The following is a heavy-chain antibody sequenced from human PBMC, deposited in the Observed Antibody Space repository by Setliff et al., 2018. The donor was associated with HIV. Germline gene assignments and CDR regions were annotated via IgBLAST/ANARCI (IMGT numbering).Heavy chain of an antibody. J-gene: IGHJ4*02. CDR3: AKKTAAYTSGSWLHY. CDR2: ISGSGGDT. V-gene: IGHV3-23*01. Sequence: TGGSLRLSCASSGFTFSSYAMTWVRQAPGKGLECIAVISGSGGDTYYSDSVQGRFVISREKSKSTLYPQMNRLRADATAVYYCAKKTAAYTSGSWLHYWGQGTLVTVSS. CDR1: GFTFSSYA. D-gene: IGHD3-10*01.